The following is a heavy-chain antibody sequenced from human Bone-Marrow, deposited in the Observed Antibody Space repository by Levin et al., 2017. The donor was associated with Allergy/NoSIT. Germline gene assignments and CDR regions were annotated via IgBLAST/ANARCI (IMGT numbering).Heavy chain of an antibody. CDR1: GFSFSNSG. CDR3: AKDQGGGGWLADY. Sequence: SGGSLRLSCVASGFSFSNSGMHWVRQAPGKGLEWVAVIYYDGSHKYYVESVKGRFTISRDNSKNTLYLQMNSLRVEDTAVYYCAKDQGGGGWLADYWGQGTLVTVSS. V-gene: IGHV3-33*06. J-gene: IGHJ4*02. D-gene: IGHD6-19*01. CDR2: IYYDGSHK.